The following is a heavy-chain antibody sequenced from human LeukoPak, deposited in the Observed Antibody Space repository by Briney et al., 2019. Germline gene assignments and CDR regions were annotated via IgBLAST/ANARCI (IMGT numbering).Heavy chain of an antibody. V-gene: IGHV4-59*01. CDR3: AFLGFGELYSDY. D-gene: IGHD3-10*01. CDR2: IYYSGST. CDR1: GGSISSYY. Sequence: SETLSLTCTVSGGSISSYYWSWIRQPPGKGLEWIGYIYYSGSTNYNPSLKSLVTISVDTSKNQFSRKLSSVTAADTAVYYCAFLGFGELYSDYWGQGTLVTVSS. J-gene: IGHJ4*02.